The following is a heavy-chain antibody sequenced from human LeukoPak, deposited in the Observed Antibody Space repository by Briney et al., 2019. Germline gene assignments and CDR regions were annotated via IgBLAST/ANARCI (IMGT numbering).Heavy chain of an antibody. CDR3: ARFGPGFDY. V-gene: IGHV4-59*08. CDR1: GGSISSYY. CDR2: IYYSGST. J-gene: IGHJ4*02. D-gene: IGHD3/OR15-3a*01. Sequence: SETLSLTCTVSGGSISSYYWSWIRQPPGKGLEWIGYIYYSGSTNYNPSLKSRVTISVDTSKNQFSPKLSSVTAADTAVYYCARFGPGFDYWGQGTLVTVSS.